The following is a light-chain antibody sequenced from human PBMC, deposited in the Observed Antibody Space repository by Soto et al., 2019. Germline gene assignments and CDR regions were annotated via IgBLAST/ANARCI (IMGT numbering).Light chain of an antibody. CDR2: ATS. CDR3: QQRSNGPST. V-gene: IGKV3-11*01. Sequence: ASQTGSSNVDGEQQKPGTAPRXXLDATSHRATSSPATFSGRGSGTDFTLTISSLEPEDFAVYSCQQRSNGPSTFGPGTRLEI. J-gene: IGKJ5*01. CDR1: QTGSSN.